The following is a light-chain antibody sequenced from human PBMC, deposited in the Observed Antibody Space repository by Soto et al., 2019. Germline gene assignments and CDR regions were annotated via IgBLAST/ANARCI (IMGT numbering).Light chain of an antibody. J-gene: IGKJ2*01. Sequence: DVQMTQSPSTLSASIGDTVTITCRASQSIDSWLAWYQQKPGRPPKLLIYMASTLESGVPSRFSGRGSGTEFTLTISGLRPDDLGTYYCQQYNSYPKTFGEGTKLDI. CDR1: QSIDSW. CDR2: MAS. V-gene: IGKV1-5*03. CDR3: QQYNSYPKT.